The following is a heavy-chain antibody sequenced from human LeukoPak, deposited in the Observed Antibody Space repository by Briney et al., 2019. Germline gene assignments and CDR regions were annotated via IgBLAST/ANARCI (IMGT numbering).Heavy chain of an antibody. V-gene: IGHV3-7*05. CDR1: GFIFSTYW. J-gene: IGHJ3*01. Sequence: GGSLRLSCAASGFIFSTYWMSWVRLAPGKGLEWVANINQDGSETFYVDSVKGRFTISRDNGKNSMFVQMDSMRADDTAVYYCVRGFDGYFGFDLWGQGTMVTVSS. D-gene: IGHD5-24*01. CDR3: VRGFDGYFGFDL. CDR2: INQDGSET.